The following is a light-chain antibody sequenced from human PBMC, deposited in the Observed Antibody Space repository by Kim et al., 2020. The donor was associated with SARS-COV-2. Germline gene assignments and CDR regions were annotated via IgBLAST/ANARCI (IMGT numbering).Light chain of an antibody. J-gene: IGKJ4*01. CDR1: QSISNY. V-gene: IGKV1-27*01. Sequence: ASVGDKVTISCRASQSISNYLAWYQQKPGKVPKLLIYAASTLQAGVPSRFSGSGSGTDFTLTISSLQPEDVATYYCQQYNSAPHTFGGGTKVDIK. CDR2: AAS. CDR3: QQYNSAPHT.